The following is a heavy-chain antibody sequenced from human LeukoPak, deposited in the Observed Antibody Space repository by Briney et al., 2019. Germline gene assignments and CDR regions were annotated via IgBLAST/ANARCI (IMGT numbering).Heavy chain of an antibody. CDR3: ARVLFGRYCSSTSCPNGGLDP. Sequence: ASVKVSCKASGYTFTSYDINWVRQATGQGLEWMGWMNPNSGNTGYAQKFQGRVTITTDESTSTAYMELSSLRSEDTAVYYCARVLFGRYCSSTSCPNGGLDPWGQGTLVTVSS. V-gene: IGHV1-8*01. CDR1: GYTFTSYD. J-gene: IGHJ5*02. CDR2: MNPNSGNT. D-gene: IGHD2-2*01.